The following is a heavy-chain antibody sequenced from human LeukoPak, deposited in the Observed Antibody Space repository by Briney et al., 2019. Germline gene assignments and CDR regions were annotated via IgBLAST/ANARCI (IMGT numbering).Heavy chain of an antibody. CDR1: GFTLSNSA. Sequence: PGGSLRLSCAASGFTLSNSAMNWVRQVPRKGLEWVSSIDYDSSHIYYAASVRGRFTISRDNARNSVYLQMNSLRVEDTAVYYCARDPLRYLRVGHYDYWGQGTLVAVSS. J-gene: IGHJ4*02. D-gene: IGHD3-9*01. CDR2: IDYDSSHI. CDR3: ARDPLRYLRVGHYDY. V-gene: IGHV3-21*01.